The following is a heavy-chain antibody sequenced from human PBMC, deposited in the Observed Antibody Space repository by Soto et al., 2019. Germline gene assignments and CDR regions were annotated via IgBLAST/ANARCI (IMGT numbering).Heavy chain of an antibody. J-gene: IGHJ6*02. D-gene: IGHD6-19*01. V-gene: IGHV1-46*01. CDR1: GYTFTPHH. Sequence: ASVKVSCKASGYTFTPHHMHWVRQAPGQGPEWLGIFNPSDGSTNYAQKFQGRVTMTRDTSTSTAYMELSSLRSEDTAVYYCAADTLAGHYYYYYGMDVWGQGTTVTVSS. CDR2: FNPSDGST. CDR3: AADTLAGHYYYYYGMDV.